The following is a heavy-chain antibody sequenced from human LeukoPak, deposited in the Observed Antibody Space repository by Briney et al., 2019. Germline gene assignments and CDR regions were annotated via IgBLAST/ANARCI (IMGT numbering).Heavy chain of an antibody. CDR3: AKCYVDTVLCYFDY. Sequence: PGRSLRLSCAASGFTFSSYGMHWVRQAPGKGLEWVVVISYDGGNKYYADSVKGRFTISRDNSKNTLYLQVNSLRVEDTAVYYCAKCYVDTVLCYFDYWGQGTLVTVSS. J-gene: IGHJ4*02. V-gene: IGHV3-30*18. D-gene: IGHD5-18*01. CDR1: GFTFSSYG. CDR2: ISYDGGNK.